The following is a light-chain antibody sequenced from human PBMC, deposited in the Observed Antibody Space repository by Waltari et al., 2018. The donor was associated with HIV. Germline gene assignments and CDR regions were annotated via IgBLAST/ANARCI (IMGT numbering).Light chain of an antibody. CDR2: NNN. CDR3: AVWDDSVSGEVV. V-gene: IGLV1-44*01. Sequence: QSVLTQPPSASGTPGQRVTISCSGRNSNVGSNSVNWYRQVPGTAPKVLIYNNNQRPSWFPDRFSGSKSGNTASLAISGLRAEDEADYYCAVWDDSVSGEVVFGGGTKLTVL. CDR1: NSNVGSNS. J-gene: IGLJ2*01.